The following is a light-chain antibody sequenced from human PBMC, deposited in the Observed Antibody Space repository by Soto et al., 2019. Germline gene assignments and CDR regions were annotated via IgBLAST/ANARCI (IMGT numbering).Light chain of an antibody. CDR2: GTS. V-gene: IGKV3-15*01. Sequence: IVKTHSQATRSASPAERATLSWRASQSVSSNLAWYQQKPGQAPRLLIYGTSTRATGIPARFSGSGSGTDFTLTISSLQFEDFAVYYCQQYNNWPRTFAQGTKVDIK. CDR3: QQYNNWPRT. CDR1: QSVSSN. J-gene: IGKJ1*01.